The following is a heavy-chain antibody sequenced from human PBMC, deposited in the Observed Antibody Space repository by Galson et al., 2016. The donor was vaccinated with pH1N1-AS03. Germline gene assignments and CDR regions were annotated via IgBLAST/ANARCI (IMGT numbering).Heavy chain of an antibody. D-gene: IGHD6-19*01. Sequence: SLRLSCAVSGFTFSSYAMSWVRQAPGKELEWVSGINDNGGTTYYAGSVKGWFTISRDNSKNTLYLQMNSLRAEDTAVYYCAKDHPAVAGAWFFQHWGLGTLVTVSA. V-gene: IGHV3-23*01. J-gene: IGHJ1*01. CDR3: AKDHPAVAGAWFFQH. CDR2: INDNGGTT. CDR1: GFTFSSYA.